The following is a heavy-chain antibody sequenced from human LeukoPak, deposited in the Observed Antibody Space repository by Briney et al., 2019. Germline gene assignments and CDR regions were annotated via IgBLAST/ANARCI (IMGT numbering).Heavy chain of an antibody. Sequence: ASVKVSCKTSGYTFTDYYLHWLRQAPGQGLEWMGWIKSNSGGIHYSQKFQDRVSITRDTSINTVYMELSSLTSGDTTIYYCAREPRINMSPDAFDFWGQGTLVTVFS. CDR2: IKSNSGGI. J-gene: IGHJ3*01. D-gene: IGHD3-10*02. V-gene: IGHV1-2*02. CDR3: AREPRINMSPDAFDF. CDR1: GYTFTDYY.